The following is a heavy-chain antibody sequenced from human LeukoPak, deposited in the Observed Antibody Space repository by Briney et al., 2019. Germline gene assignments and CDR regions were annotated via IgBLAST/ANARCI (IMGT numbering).Heavy chain of an antibody. Sequence: ASVKVSCRASGYTFTGYYVHWVRQAPGQGLEWMGWINPNSGGTNYAQKFQGRVTMTRDTSISTAYMELSRLRSDDTAVYYCAREIVATIHSYYYYGMDVWGQGTTVTVSS. CDR2: INPNSGGT. CDR3: AREIVATIHSYYYYGMDV. CDR1: GYTFTGYY. D-gene: IGHD5-12*01. V-gene: IGHV1-2*02. J-gene: IGHJ6*02.